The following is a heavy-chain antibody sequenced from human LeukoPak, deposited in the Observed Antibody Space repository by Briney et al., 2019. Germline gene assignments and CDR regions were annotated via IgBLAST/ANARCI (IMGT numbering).Heavy chain of an antibody. Sequence: GESLKISCKGSGYSFDSYWIGWVRQMPGKGREWMGIIYPGDSDTRYSPSFQGQVTISADKSISTAYLQWSSLKAADTAIYYCARRRDGYPGHFDYWGQGTLVTVSS. CDR1: GYSFDSYW. D-gene: IGHD5-24*01. CDR3: ARRRDGYPGHFDY. V-gene: IGHV5-51*01. J-gene: IGHJ4*02. CDR2: IYPGDSDT.